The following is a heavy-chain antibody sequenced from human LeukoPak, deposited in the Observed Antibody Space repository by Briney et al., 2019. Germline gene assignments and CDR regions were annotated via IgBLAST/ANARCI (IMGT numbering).Heavy chain of an antibody. D-gene: IGHD3-3*01. CDR3: ARDSGWGGYYMPLGPDY. V-gene: IGHV3-48*04. CDR1: GFTFSSYS. Sequence: PSGGSLRLSCAASGFTFSSYSMNWVRQAPGKGLEWVSYISSSSGTIYYADSVKGRFTISRDNAKNSLYLQMNSLRAEDTAVYYCARDSGWGGYYMPLGPDYWGQGTLVTVSS. CDR2: ISSSSGTI. J-gene: IGHJ4*02.